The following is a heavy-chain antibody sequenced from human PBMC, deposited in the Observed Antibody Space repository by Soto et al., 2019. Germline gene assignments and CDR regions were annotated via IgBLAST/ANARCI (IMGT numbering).Heavy chain of an antibody. V-gene: IGHV1-18*01. CDR3: ARAGWGPAVGYFDL. J-gene: IGHJ2*01. D-gene: IGHD3-16*01. CDR2: ISAYNGNT. Sequence: ASVKVSCKASGYTFTSYGISWGRQAPGQGLEWMGWISAYNGNTSYAQKLQGRVTMTTDTSTSTAFMELRRLRSDDTAVYYGARAGWGPAVGYFDLWGRGTLVTVSS. CDR1: GYTFTSYG.